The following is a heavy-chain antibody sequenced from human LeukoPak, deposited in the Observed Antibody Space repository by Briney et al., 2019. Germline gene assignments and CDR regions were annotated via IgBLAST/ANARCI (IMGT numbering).Heavy chain of an antibody. CDR1: GFTFSSYA. V-gene: IGHV3-23*01. CDR3: AKLWGPYYDILTGYYPLFDY. Sequence: GGSLRLSCAASGFTFSSYAMSWVRQAPGKGLEWVSAISGSGGSTYYADSVKGRFTISRDNSKNTLYLQMNSLRAEDTAVYYCAKLWGPYYDILTGYYPLFDYWGQGTLVTVSS. J-gene: IGHJ4*02. CDR2: ISGSGGST. D-gene: IGHD3-9*01.